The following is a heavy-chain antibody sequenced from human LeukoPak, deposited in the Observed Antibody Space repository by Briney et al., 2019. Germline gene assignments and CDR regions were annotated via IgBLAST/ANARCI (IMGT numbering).Heavy chain of an antibody. J-gene: IGHJ5*02. V-gene: IGHV3-23*01. CDR3: AREVGYSYAPGWFDP. Sequence: PGGSLRLSCAASGFTFSSYGMSWVRQAPGKGLEWVSAISGSGGSTYYADSVKGRFTISRDNSKNTLYLQMNSLRAEDTAVYYCAREVGYSYAPGWFDPWGQGTLVTVSS. D-gene: IGHD5-18*01. CDR1: GFTFSSYG. CDR2: ISGSGGST.